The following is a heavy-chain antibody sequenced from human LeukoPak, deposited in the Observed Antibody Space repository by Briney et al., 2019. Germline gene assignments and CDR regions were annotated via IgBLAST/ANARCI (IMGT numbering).Heavy chain of an antibody. J-gene: IGHJ4*02. CDR1: GGSISSSSYY. CDR2: IYYSGST. Sequence: PSETLSLTCTVSGGSISSSSYYWGWIRQPPGKGLEWIGSIYYSGSTYYNPSLKSRVTISVDTSKNQFSLKLSSVTAADTAVYYCARENVGSGSYFDYWGQGTLVTVSS. V-gene: IGHV4-39*07. CDR3: ARENVGSGSYFDY. D-gene: IGHD1-26*01.